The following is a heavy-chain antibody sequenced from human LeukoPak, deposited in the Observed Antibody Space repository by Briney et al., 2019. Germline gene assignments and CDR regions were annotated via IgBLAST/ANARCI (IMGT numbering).Heavy chain of an antibody. CDR2: IYYSGST. D-gene: IGHD3-22*01. CDR3: ARGPYSYDSSGAFDI. J-gene: IGHJ3*02. V-gene: IGHV4-39*01. CDR1: SGSISSSSYY. Sequence: PSETLPLTCTVSSGSISSSSYYWGWIRQPPGKGLEWIGSIYYSGSTYYNPSLKSRVTISVDTSKNQFSLKLSSVTAADTAVYFCARGPYSYDSSGAFDIWGQGTMVTVSS.